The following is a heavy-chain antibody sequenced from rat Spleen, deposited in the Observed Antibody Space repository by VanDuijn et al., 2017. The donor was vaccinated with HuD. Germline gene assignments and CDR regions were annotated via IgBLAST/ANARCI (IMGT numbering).Heavy chain of an antibody. CDR3: ARSVFDY. CDR1: GFTFSDYD. J-gene: IGHJ2*01. Sequence: EVQLVESGGGLVQPGRSMKLSCAASGFTFSDYDMAWVRQAPTKGLEWVATITYDGGSTYYGDSVMGRFTISRDNAKSTLYLQMDSLRSEDTATYYCARSVFDYWGQGVMVTVSS. CDR2: ITYDGGST. V-gene: IGHV5-22*01.